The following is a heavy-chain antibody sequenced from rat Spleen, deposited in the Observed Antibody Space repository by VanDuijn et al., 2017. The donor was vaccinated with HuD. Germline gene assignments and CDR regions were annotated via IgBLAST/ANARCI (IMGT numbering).Heavy chain of an antibody. CDR1: GFTFSDYY. V-gene: IGHV5-20*01. D-gene: IGHD1-4*01. J-gene: IGHJ4*01. CDR3: AADVPGYNGNYYVMDA. CDR2: IRYDGGST. Sequence: EVQLVESGGGLVQPGRSLKLSCSASGFTFSDYYMAWVRQAPTKGLEWVASIRYDGGSTYYRDSVKGRFTISRDNAKSTLYLQMASLRSEDTATYYCAADVPGYNGNYYVMDAWGQGASVTVSS.